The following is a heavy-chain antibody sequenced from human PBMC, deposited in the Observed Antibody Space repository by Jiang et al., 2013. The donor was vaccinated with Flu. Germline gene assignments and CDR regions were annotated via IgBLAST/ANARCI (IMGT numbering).Heavy chain of an antibody. CDR3: AHSRGDFWSGYYDYFDY. D-gene: IGHD3-3*01. CDR2: DK. J-gene: IGHJ4*02. V-gene: IGHV2-5*01. Sequence: DKRYSPSLKSRLTITKDTSKNQVVLTMTNMDPVDTATYYCAHSRGDFWSGYYDYFDYWGQGTLVTVSS.